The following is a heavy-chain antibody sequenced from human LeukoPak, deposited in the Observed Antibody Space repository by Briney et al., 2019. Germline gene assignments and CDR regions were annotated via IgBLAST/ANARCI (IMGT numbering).Heavy chain of an antibody. J-gene: IGHJ3*02. V-gene: IGHV3-74*01. CDR1: GFTFSNYW. CDR3: AKDRSGYPDAFDI. D-gene: IGHD3-9*01. CDR2: INSDGINT. Sequence: GGSLRLSCAASGFTFSNYWMHWVRQAPGKGLVWVSRINSDGINTSYADSVKGRFTISRDNAKNTLNLQMNSLRAEDTAVYYCAKDRSGYPDAFDIWGQGTMVTVSS.